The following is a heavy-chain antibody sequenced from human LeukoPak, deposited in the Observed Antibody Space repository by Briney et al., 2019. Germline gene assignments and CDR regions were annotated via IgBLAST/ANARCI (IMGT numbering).Heavy chain of an antibody. CDR2: INSDGSST. CDR3: ARSLEGSYYELPEFDY. Sequence: SGGSLRLSCAASGFTFSSYWMHWVRQAPGKGLVWVSRINSDGSSTSYADSVKGRFTISRDNAKNTLYLQMNSLRAEDTAVYYCARSLEGSYYELPEFDYWGQGTLVTVSS. V-gene: IGHV3-74*01. D-gene: IGHD1-26*01. CDR1: GFTFSSYW. J-gene: IGHJ4*02.